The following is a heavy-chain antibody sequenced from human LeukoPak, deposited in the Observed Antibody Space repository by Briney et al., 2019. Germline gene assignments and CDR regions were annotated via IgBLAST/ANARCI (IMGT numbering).Heavy chain of an antibody. J-gene: IGHJ4*02. CDR1: GYRFTSYW. CDR3: ARHRSTVGFLDY. Sequence: GESLKISCKGSGYRFTSYWIGWVRQMPGKGLEWMGIIYPSDSDTRYSPSFQGQVSISADKSISTAYLQWSSLEASDTAMYYCARHRSTVGFLDYWGQGTLVTVSS. CDR2: IYPSDSDT. V-gene: IGHV5-51*01. D-gene: IGHD4-11*01.